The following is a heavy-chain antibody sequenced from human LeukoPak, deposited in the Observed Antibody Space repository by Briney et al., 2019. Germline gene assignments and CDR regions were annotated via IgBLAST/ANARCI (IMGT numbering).Heavy chain of an antibody. CDR3: GKVGGNSVP. CDR2: IYYTGDT. CDR1: GGSVSSPIFY. D-gene: IGHD4-23*01. V-gene: IGHV4-31*03. J-gene: IGHJ5*02. Sequence: TLRLTCSVSGGSVSSPIFYWNWIRQHPGKGLEWIGYIYYTGDTFYNPSLKSRVTMSLDTSDNQFSPKMSSVTAADTAMYYCGKVGGNSVPWGQGTLVTVSS.